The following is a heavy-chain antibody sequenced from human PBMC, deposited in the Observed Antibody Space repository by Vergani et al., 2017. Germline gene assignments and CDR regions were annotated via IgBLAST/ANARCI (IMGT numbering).Heavy chain of an antibody. D-gene: IGHD2/OR15-2a*01. V-gene: IGHV3-33*01. Sequence: QVLLVESGGGVVQPGRSLRLSCAVSGFTFSSYGMHWVRQAPGKGVEWVAVIWYDGSNKYYADSLKGRFTISRDNSKNTLYLQMNSLRAEDTTVYYCARGSNFPRFPNAFDIWGQGTLVTVSS. J-gene: IGHJ3*02. CDR3: ARGSNFPRFPNAFDI. CDR1: GFTFSSYG. CDR2: IWYDGSNK.